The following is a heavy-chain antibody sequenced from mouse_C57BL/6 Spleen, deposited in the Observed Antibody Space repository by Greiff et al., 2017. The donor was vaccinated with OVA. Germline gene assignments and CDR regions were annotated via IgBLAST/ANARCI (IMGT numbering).Heavy chain of an antibody. V-gene: IGHV3-6*01. Sequence: DVQLQESGPGLVKPSQSLSLTCSVTGYSITSCCYWYWIRQFPGNKLALMVYISYDGSTNYNPSLKNRISLTRDTSKNQFFLKLNSVTTEDTATYYCARGDLRWLRQGGMDYWGQGTSVTVSS. CDR1: GYSITSCCY. D-gene: IGHD2-2*01. CDR3: ARGDLRWLRQGGMDY. CDR2: ISYDGST. J-gene: IGHJ4*01.